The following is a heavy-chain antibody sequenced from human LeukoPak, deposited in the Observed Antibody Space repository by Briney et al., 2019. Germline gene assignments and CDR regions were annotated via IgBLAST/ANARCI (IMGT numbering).Heavy chain of an antibody. CDR3: AKDVETSYGSGSSFDY. CDR2: ISYDGRNK. CDR1: LFTFSSYS. Sequence: GGSLRLSCAPSLFTFSSYSIHGVRPAPGKGRERVAVISYDGRNKYYAASVKGRFTISRDNSKYKLYLQMNSLRAEDTAVDYCAKDVETSYGSGSSFDYWGQGTLVSVSS. V-gene: IGHV3-30*18. D-gene: IGHD3-10*01. J-gene: IGHJ4*02.